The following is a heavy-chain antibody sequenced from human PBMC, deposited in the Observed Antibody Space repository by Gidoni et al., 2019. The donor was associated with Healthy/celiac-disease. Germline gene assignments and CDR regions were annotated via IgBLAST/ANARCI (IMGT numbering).Heavy chain of an antibody. Sequence: QVQLQQWGAGLLKPSETLSLTCAVYGGSFSGYYWSWIRQPPGKGLEWIGEINHSGSTNYNPSLKSRVTISVDTSKIQFSLKLSSVTAADTAVYYCAIKRRYYGSGSYYDNWFDPWGQGTLVTVSS. V-gene: IGHV4-34*01. CDR3: AIKRRYYGSGSYYDNWFDP. CDR2: INHSGST. CDR1: GGSFSGYY. D-gene: IGHD3-10*01. J-gene: IGHJ5*02.